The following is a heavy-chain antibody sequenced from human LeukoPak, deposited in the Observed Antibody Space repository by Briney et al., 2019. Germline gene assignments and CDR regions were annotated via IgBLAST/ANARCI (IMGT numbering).Heavy chain of an antibody. V-gene: IGHV1-46*01. CDR3: ARDSSYDSSGYLVPDDY. Sequence: ASVKVSCKASGYTFTSYYMHWVRQAPGQGLEWMGIINPSGGSTSYAQKFQGRVTMTRDTSTSTVYMELSSLRSEDTAVYYCARDSSYDSSGYLVPDDYWGQGTLVTVSS. D-gene: IGHD3-22*01. J-gene: IGHJ4*02. CDR2: INPSGGST. CDR1: GYTFTSYY.